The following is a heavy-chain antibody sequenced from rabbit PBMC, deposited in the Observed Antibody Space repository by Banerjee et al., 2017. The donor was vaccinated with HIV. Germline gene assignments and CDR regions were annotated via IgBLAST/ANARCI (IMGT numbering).Heavy chain of an antibody. V-gene: IGHV1S40*01. CDR3: ARDFWL. D-gene: IGHD5-1*01. J-gene: IGHJ4*01. CDR2: ITYGGST. CDR1: GFDFSSNG. Sequence: QSLEESGGDLVKPGASLTLTCTASGFDFSSNGIGWVRQAPGKGLEYIGYITYGGSTYYASWAKGRFTISKTSSTTVTLQMTSLTGADTATYFCARDFWLWGPGTLVTVS.